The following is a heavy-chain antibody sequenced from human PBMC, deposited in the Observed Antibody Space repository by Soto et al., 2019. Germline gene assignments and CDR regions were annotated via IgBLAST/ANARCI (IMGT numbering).Heavy chain of an antibody. CDR1: GGTFSSYT. CDR2: MNPNSGNT. D-gene: IGHD6-19*01. CDR3: ARSLGSSGWLDAFDI. J-gene: IGHJ3*02. Sequence: ASVKVSCKASGGTFSSYTISWVRQATGQGLEWMGWMNPNSGNTGYAQKFQGRVTMTRNTSISTAYMELSSLRSEDTAVYYCARSLGSSGWLDAFDIWGQGTMVTVSS. V-gene: IGHV1-8*02.